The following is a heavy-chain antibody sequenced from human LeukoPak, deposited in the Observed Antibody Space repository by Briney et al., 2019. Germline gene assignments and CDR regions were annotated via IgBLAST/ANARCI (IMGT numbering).Heavy chain of an antibody. CDR3: ARDRLGAGMEPYYFDY. CDR1: GGSISSYY. J-gene: IGHJ4*02. Sequence: SETLSLTCTVSGGSISSYYWSWIRQPPGKVLEWIGYIYYSESTNYNPSLKSRVTISVDTSKNQFSLKLSSVTAADTAVYYCARDRLGAGMEPYYFDYWGQGTLVTVSS. D-gene: IGHD3-16*01. V-gene: IGHV4-59*01. CDR2: IYYSEST.